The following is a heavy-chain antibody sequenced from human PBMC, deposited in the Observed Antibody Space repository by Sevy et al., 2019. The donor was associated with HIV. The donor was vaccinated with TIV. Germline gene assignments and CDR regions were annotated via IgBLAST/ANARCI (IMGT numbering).Heavy chain of an antibody. J-gene: IGHJ4*02. Sequence: QSQTLSLTCAISGDSVSTYSAAWNWIRQSPSRGLEWLGRTYYKSKWYNDYALFVKSRISINPATPKNQISLQLNSVTPEDTAVYYCARESRWFFFHFDYWGQGTLVTVSS. V-gene: IGHV6-1*01. CDR3: ARESRWFFFHFDY. CDR2: TYYKSKWYN. D-gene: IGHD3-10*01. CDR1: GDSVSTYSAA.